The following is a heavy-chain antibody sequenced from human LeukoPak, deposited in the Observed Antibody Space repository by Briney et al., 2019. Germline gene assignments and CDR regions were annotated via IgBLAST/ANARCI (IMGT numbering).Heavy chain of an antibody. D-gene: IGHD1-26*01. Sequence: GESLRLSCAASGSTFSSYSMNWVRQAPGKGLEWVSSISSSSSYIYYADSVKGRFTISRDNAKNSLYLQMNSLRAEDTAVYYCARASGSYHRIDYWGQGTLVTVSS. CDR1: GSTFSSYS. V-gene: IGHV3-21*01. J-gene: IGHJ4*02. CDR2: ISSSSSYI. CDR3: ARASGSYHRIDY.